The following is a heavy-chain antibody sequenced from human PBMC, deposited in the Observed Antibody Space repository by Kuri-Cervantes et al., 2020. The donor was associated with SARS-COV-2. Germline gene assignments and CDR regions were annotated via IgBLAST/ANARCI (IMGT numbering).Heavy chain of an antibody. CDR1: GGSISSSSYY. CDR3: AREGVTDEAYYYYYGMDV. D-gene: IGHD2-21*02. CDR2: IYYSGST. V-gene: IGHV4-39*02. J-gene: IGHJ6*02. Sequence: ESLKISCTVSGGSISSSSYYWGWIRQPPGKRLEWIGSIYYSGSTYYNPSLKSRVTISVDTSKNQFSLKLSSVTAADTAVYYCAREGVTDEAYYYYYGMDVWGQGTTVTVSS.